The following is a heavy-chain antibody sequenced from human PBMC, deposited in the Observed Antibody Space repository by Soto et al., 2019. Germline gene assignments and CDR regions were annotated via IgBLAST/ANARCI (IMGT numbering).Heavy chain of an antibody. CDR2: IIPIFGTA. CDR3: ARDRGEHGSFHFDS. CDR1: GGTFSSYA. V-gene: IGHV1-69*12. J-gene: IGHJ5*01. Sequence: QVQLVQSGAEVKKPGSSVKVSCKASGGTFSSYAISWVRQAPGQGLEWMGGIIPIFGTANYAQKFQGRVTITADESTSIAYRELGSLRSEDTAVYYCARDRGEHGSFHFDSWGQGTLVTVSS. D-gene: IGHD3-16*01.